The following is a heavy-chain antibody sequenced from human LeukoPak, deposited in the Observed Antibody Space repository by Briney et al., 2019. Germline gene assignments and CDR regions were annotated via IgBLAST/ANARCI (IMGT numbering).Heavy chain of an antibody. D-gene: IGHD5-18*01. CDR2: ISGSGGST. J-gene: IGHJ4*02. Sequence: PGGSLRLSCAASGFTFSSYGMSWVRQAPGKGLEWVSAISGSGGSTYYADSVKGRFTISRDNSKNTLYLQMNSLRAEDTAVYYCAKDRGYNYGLFDYLGQGILVTVSS. V-gene: IGHV3-23*01. CDR3: AKDRGYNYGLFDY. CDR1: GFTFSSYG.